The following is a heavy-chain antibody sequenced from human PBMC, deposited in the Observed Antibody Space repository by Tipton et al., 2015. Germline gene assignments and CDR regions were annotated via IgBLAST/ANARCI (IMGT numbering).Heavy chain of an antibody. V-gene: IGHV4-59*04. CDR3: ACHDYDLLTRDYQTVDY. CDR2: ISHSGST. D-gene: IGHD3-9*01. Sequence: TLSLTCTVSGGSMNYFYWSWIRQPPGKGLEWIGTISHSGSTYYNPSLKSRVTISADTSRNQFSLRLSSVTAADTAVYYCACHDYDLLTRDYQTVDYWGQGTLVTVSP. J-gene: IGHJ4*02. CDR1: GGSMNYFY.